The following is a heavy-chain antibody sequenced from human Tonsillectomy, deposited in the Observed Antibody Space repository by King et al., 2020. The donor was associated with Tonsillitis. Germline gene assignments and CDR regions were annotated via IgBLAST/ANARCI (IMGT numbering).Heavy chain of an antibody. D-gene: IGHD1-26*01. CDR1: GFTVSNNY. J-gene: IGHJ6*02. Sequence: DVQLVESGGGLVQPGGSLRLSCAASGFTVSNNYMSWVRQAPGKGLEWVSVIYNGGSTYYADSMKGRFTISRHNSKNTLYLQMNSLRAEDTAVYYCASGAAYYYDGMDVWGQGTTVTVSS. CDR2: IYNGGST. V-gene: IGHV3-53*04. CDR3: ASGAAYYYDGMDV.